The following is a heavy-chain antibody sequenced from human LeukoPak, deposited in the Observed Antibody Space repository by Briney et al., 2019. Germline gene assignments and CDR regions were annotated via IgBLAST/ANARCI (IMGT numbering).Heavy chain of an antibody. V-gene: IGHV3-73*01. D-gene: IGHD2-8*01. J-gene: IGHJ5*02. Sequence: PGGSLKLSCAASGFTFSDSAIHWVRQASGKGLEWVGRIRDKGYGHATAYAASVKGRFILSRDDSKNTAYLQMNSLKTEDTALYYCTTPNEGNWFDPWGQGTLVTVSS. CDR3: TTPNEGNWFDP. CDR2: IRDKGYGHAT. CDR1: GFTFSDSA.